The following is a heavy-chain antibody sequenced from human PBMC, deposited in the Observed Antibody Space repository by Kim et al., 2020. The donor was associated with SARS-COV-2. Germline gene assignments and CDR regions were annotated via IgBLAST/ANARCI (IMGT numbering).Heavy chain of an antibody. D-gene: IGHD3-16*01. CDR2: ISSSSSTI. V-gene: IGHV3-48*02. J-gene: IGHJ6*02. CDR3: ARFVSGGGDSLADV. CDR1: GFTFSSYS. Sequence: GGSLRLSCAASGFTFSSYSMNWVRQAPGKGLEWVSYISSSSSTIYYADSVKGRFTISRDNAKNSLYLQMNSLRDEDTAVYYCARFVSGGGDSLADVWGQGTTVTVSS.